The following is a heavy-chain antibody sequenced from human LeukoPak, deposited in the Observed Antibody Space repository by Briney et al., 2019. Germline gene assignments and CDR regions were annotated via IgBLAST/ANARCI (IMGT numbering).Heavy chain of an antibody. CDR1: GGSISSYY. D-gene: IGHD6-13*01. Sequence: SETLSLTCTVSGGSISSYYWSWIRQPPGKGLEWIGYIYYSGSTNYSPSLKSRVTISVDTSKNQFSLKLSSVTAADTAVYYCARDLDTAAAHWGQGTLVTVSS. J-gene: IGHJ4*02. CDR2: IYYSGST. V-gene: IGHV4-59*01. CDR3: ARDLDTAAAH.